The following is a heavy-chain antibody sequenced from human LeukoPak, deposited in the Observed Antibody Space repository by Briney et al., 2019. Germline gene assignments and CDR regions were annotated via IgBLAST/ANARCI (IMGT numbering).Heavy chain of an antibody. CDR3: ARGQYSSSSAAFDY. CDR2: ITSAGTTM. J-gene: IGHJ4*02. Sequence: PGGSLRLSCAASGFTFSSYSINWVRQAPGKGLGWVSYITSAGTTMYYADSVKGRVTISRDNAKNSLFLQMNSLRAEDTAVYYCARGQYSSSSAAFDYWGQGTLVTVSS. D-gene: IGHD6-19*01. V-gene: IGHV3-48*01. CDR1: GFTFSSYS.